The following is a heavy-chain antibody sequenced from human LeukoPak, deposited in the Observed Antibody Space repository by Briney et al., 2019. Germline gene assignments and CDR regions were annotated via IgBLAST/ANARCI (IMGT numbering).Heavy chain of an antibody. CDR2: IIPILGIA. D-gene: IGHD4-11*01. J-gene: IGHJ4*02. CDR1: GGTFSSYA. V-gene: IGHV1-69*04. Sequence: SVKVSCKASGGTFSSYAISWVRQAPGQGLEWMGRIIPILGIANYAQKFQGRVTITADKSTSTAYMELSSLRSEDTAVYYCATYRWKGYSVTFDYWGQGTLVTVSS. CDR3: ATYRWKGYSVTFDY.